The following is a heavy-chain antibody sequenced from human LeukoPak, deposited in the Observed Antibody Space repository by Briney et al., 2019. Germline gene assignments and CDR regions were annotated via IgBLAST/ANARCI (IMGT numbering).Heavy chain of an antibody. D-gene: IGHD6-6*01. J-gene: IGHJ4*02. CDR2: ISYSGST. CDR3: ARSKGSSSSVGF. Sequence: PSETLSLTCTVSGGSISSSSYYWGWIRQPPGKGLEWIGSISYSGSTYYNPSLKSRVTISIDTSKNQFSLKLSSVTAADTAVYYCARSKGSSSSVGFWGQGTLVTVSS. V-gene: IGHV4-39*07. CDR1: GGSISSSSYY.